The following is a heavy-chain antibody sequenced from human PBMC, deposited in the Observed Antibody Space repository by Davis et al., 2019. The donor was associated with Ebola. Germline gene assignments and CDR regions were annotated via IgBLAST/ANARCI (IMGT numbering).Heavy chain of an antibody. Sequence: GESLKISCAASGFTFSSYAMSWVRQAPGKGLEWVSAISGSGGSTYYADSVKGRFTISRDNSKNTLYLQMGSLRAEDMAVYYCARESPNYDFWSDYRDYWGQGTLVTVSS. J-gene: IGHJ4*02. D-gene: IGHD3-3*01. CDR2: ISGSGGST. V-gene: IGHV3-23*01. CDR1: GFTFSSYA. CDR3: ARESPNYDFWSDYRDY.